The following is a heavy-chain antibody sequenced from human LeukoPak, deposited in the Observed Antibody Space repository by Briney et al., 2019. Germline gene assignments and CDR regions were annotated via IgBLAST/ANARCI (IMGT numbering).Heavy chain of an antibody. CDR2: INPSGGST. J-gene: IGHJ4*02. CDR1: GYTFTSYY. CDR3: ARGRSGCSGGSCYPNHFDY. Sequence: ASVKVSCKASGYTFTSYYMHWVRQAPGQGLEWMGIINPSGGSTSYAQKFQGRVTMTRDTFTSTVYMELSSLRSEDTAVYYCARGRSGCSGGSCYPNHFDYWGQGTLVTVSS. V-gene: IGHV1-46*01. D-gene: IGHD2-15*01.